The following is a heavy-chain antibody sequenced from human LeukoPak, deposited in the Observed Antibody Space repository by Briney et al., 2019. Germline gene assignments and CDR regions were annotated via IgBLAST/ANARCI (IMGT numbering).Heavy chain of an antibody. J-gene: IGHJ6*02. CDR2: ISSSGSTI. CDR3: ARDQNYDFWSGYSPEGMDV. Sequence: GGSLRLSCAASGFTFSSYAMSWIRQAPGKGLEWVSYISSSGSTIYYADSVKGRFTISRDNAKNSLYLQMNSLRAEDTAVYYCARDQNYDFWSGYSPEGMDVWGQGTMVTVSS. D-gene: IGHD3-3*01. V-gene: IGHV3-11*01. CDR1: GFTFSSYA.